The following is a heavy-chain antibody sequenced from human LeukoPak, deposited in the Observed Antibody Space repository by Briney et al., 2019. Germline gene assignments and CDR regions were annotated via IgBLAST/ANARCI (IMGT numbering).Heavy chain of an antibody. Sequence: SETLSLTCTVSGYSISSGYYWGWIRRPPGKGLEWIGSIYHSGSTNYNPSLKSRVTISVGTSKNQFSLKLSSVTAADTAVYYCARGNYYDSTTYYRAFDIWGQGTMVTVSS. CDR3: ARGNYYDSTTYYRAFDI. CDR1: GYSISSGYY. V-gene: IGHV4-38-2*02. J-gene: IGHJ3*02. D-gene: IGHD3-22*01. CDR2: IYHSGST.